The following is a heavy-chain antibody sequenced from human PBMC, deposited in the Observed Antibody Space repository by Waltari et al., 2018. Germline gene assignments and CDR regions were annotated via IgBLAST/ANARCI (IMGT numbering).Heavy chain of an antibody. J-gene: IGHJ5*02. Sequence: QVQLQQWGAGLLKPSETLSLTCAVYGGSFSGYYWSWIRQPPGKGLEWIGEINHSGSTNYNPSLKSRVTISVDTSKNQFSLKLSSVTAADTAVYYGARTLLLWFGEHPWHWFDPWGQGTLVTVSS. D-gene: IGHD3-10*01. CDR2: INHSGST. CDR3: ARTLLLWFGEHPWHWFDP. V-gene: IGHV4-34*01. CDR1: GGSFSGYY.